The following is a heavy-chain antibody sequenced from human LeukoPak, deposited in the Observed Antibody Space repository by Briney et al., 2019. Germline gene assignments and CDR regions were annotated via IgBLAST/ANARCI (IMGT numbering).Heavy chain of an antibody. J-gene: IGHJ6*02. CDR1: GYTFTSYD. V-gene: IGHV1-8*01. D-gene: IGHD6-19*01. CDR3: ARGSKGKQWLLPYYYYYGMDV. CDR2: MNPNSGNT. Sequence: GASVKVSCKASGYTFTSYDINWVRQATGQGLEWMGWMNPNSGNTGYAQKFQGRVTMTRNTSISTAYMELSSLRSEDTAVYYCARGSKGKQWLLPYYYYYGMDVWGQGTTVTVS.